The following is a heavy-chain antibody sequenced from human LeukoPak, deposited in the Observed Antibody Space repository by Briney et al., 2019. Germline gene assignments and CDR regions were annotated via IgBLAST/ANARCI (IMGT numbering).Heavy chain of an antibody. J-gene: IGHJ4*02. D-gene: IGHD6-19*01. Sequence: SVKVSCKASGGTFSSYAISWVRQAPGQGLEWMGRIIPILGIANYAQKFQGRVTITADKSTSTAYMELSSLRSEDTAVYYCARGELGSSGWYQPFDYWGQGTLVTVSS. CDR1: GGTFSSYA. V-gene: IGHV1-69*04. CDR2: IIPILGIA. CDR3: ARGELGSSGWYQPFDY.